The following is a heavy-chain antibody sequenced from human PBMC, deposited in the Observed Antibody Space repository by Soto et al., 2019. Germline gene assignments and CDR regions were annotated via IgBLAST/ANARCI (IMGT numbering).Heavy chain of an antibody. D-gene: IGHD6-13*01. Sequence: SVKVSCKASGGTFSSYTISWVRQAPGQGLEWMGRIIPILGIANYAQKFQGRVTITADESTSTAYMELSSLRSEDTAVYYCARDSSSWTPDAFDIWGQGTMVTVSS. J-gene: IGHJ3*02. CDR2: IIPILGIA. CDR3: ARDSSSWTPDAFDI. V-gene: IGHV1-69*04. CDR1: GGTFSSYT.